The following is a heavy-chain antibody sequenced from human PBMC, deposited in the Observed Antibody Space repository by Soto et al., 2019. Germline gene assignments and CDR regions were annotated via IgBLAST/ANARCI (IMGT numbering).Heavy chain of an antibody. V-gene: IGHV4-59*01. J-gene: IGHJ5*02. D-gene: IGHD3-3*01. CDR2: IYNRGSV. CDR3: ARGKYDPWSGYYSPNWFDP. Sequence: SETLSLTCFVSGVSIGSYHWNWLRQPPGRGLEWIGYIYNRGSVRYNPSLNSRVTISVDRSRNQFSLSLSPVTAADTAMYYCARGKYDPWSGYYSPNWFDPWGPGTLVTVSS. CDR1: GVSIGSYH.